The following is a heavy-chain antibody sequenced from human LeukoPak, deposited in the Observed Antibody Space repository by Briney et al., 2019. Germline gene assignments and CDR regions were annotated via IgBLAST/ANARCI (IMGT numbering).Heavy chain of an antibody. D-gene: IGHD1-26*01. J-gene: IGHJ5*02. CDR2: INPSGSST. CDR3: ARDNSVGDVAWWFGP. Sequence: GASVKVSCKASGYAFTRHYMHWVRQAPGQGLEWMGLINPSGSSTIYAQKFRGRVTMTRDMSTTTDYMELSSLKSEDTAVYYCARDNSVGDVAWWFGPWGRGTLVTVSS. CDR1: GYAFTRHY. V-gene: IGHV1-46*01.